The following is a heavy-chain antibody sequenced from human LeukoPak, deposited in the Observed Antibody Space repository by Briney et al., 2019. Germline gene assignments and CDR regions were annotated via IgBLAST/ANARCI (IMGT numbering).Heavy chain of an antibody. CDR2: ISTYNGNT. CDR3: ARGTYYDY. V-gene: IGHV1-18*01. Sequence: ASVKVSCKASGYTFTTYGISWVRQAPGQGLEWMGWISTYNGNTEYAQNLQGTVTMTTDTSTSTAYMELRSLRSDDTAVYYCARGTYYDYWGQGTLVTVSP. D-gene: IGHD1-26*01. CDR1: GYTFTTYG. J-gene: IGHJ4*02.